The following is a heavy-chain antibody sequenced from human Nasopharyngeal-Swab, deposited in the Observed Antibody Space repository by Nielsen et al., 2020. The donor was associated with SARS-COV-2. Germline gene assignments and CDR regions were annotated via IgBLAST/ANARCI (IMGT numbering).Heavy chain of an antibody. CDR1: GGTFSSYA. V-gene: IGHV1-8*02. J-gene: IGHJ5*02. Sequence: ASVKVSCKASGGTFSSYAISWVRQAPGQGLEWMGWMNPNSGNTGYAQKFQGRVTMTRNTSTSTAYMELSSLRSEDTAVYYCARGLGYCSSTSCYAWGQGTLVTVSS. CDR2: MNPNSGNT. CDR3: ARGLGYCSSTSCYA. D-gene: IGHD2-2*01.